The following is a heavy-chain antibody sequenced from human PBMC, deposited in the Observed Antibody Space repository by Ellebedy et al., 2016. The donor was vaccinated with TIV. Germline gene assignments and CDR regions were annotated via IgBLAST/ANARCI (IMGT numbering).Heavy chain of an antibody. J-gene: IGHJ4*01. D-gene: IGHD4-17*01. CDR3: AKEYGDSDY. Sequence: SLKISCAASGFTFDDYAMHWVRQAPGKGLEWVSGISWNSGSIGYADSVQGRFTISRDNAKNSLYLQMNSLRAEDTALYYCAKEYGDSDYWGHGTLVTVSS. CDR1: GFTFDDYA. V-gene: IGHV3-9*01. CDR2: ISWNSGSI.